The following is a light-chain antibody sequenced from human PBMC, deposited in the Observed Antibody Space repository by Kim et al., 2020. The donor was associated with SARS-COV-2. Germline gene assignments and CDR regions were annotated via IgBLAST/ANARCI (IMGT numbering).Light chain of an antibody. J-gene: IGKJ2*01. CDR3: QQYYRTPRT. CDR1: QSVLYSSNNKNY. Sequence: DIVLTQSPDSLAVSLGERATINCKSSQSVLYSSNNKNYLAWYQHKPGQPPRLLIYWASTRDSGVPDRFSGSGSGTDFTLTISSLQAEDVAVYYCQQYYRTPRTFVQGTKLEI. CDR2: WAS. V-gene: IGKV4-1*01.